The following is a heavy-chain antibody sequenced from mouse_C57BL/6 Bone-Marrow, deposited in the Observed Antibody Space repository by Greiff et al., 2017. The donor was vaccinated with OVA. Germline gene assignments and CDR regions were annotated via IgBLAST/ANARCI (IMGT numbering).Heavy chain of an antibody. V-gene: IGHV1-69*01. CDR1: GYTFTSYW. D-gene: IGHD2-4*01. CDR3: ARRGLYVDY. Sequence: QVQLKQPGAELVMPGASVKLSCKASGYTFTSYWMHWVKQRPGQGLEWIGEIDPSDSYNNYNQKFKGKSTLTVDKSSSTAYMQLSSLTSEDSAVYYCARRGLYVDYWGQGTTLTVSS. CDR2: IDPSDSYN. J-gene: IGHJ2*01.